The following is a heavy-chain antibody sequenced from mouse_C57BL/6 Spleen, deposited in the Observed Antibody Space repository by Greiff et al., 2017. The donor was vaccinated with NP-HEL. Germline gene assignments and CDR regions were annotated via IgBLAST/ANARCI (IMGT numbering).Heavy chain of an antibody. Sequence: QVQLQQPGAELVKPGASVKLSCKASGYTFTSYWMHWVKQRPGQGLEWIGMIHPNSGSTNYNEKFKSKATLTVDKSSSTAYMQLSSLTSEDSAVYYCARPDGAGYFDYWGQGTTLTVSS. V-gene: IGHV1-64*01. J-gene: IGHJ2*01. CDR1: GYTFTSYW. CDR3: ARPDGAGYFDY. CDR2: IHPNSGST.